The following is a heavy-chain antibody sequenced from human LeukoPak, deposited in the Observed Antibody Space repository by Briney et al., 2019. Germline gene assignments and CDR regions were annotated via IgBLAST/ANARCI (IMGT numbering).Heavy chain of an antibody. CDR2: IYHSGST. Sequence: SGTLSLTCAVSGGSISSDNWWSWVRQPPGKGLEWIGEIYHSGSTSYNPSLKSRVTIEVDKSNNQFSLKLSSVTAADTALYYCACTTTVTTKLNYWGQGIPVTVSS. CDR3: ACTTTVTTKLNY. CDR1: GGSISSDNW. J-gene: IGHJ4*02. D-gene: IGHD4-17*01. V-gene: IGHV4-4*02.